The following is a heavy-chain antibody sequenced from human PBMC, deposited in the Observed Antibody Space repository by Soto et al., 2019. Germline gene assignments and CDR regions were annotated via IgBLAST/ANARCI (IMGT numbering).Heavy chain of an antibody. CDR2: IYPGDSDT. Sequence: GESQTIPCKGDGERITNYWSGLVRPMQGKGLEWMGIIYPGDSDTRYSPSFQGQVTISADKSISTAYLQMNSLRTEDTALYYCAKDMVSSSSRASDYYVMDVWGQGTSVTVS. J-gene: IGHJ6*02. V-gene: IGHV5-51*01. D-gene: IGHD6-6*01. CDR3: AKDMVSSSSRASDYYVMDV. CDR1: GERITNYW.